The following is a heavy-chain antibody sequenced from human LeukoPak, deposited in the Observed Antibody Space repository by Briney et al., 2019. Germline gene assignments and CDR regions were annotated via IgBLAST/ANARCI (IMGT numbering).Heavy chain of an antibody. CDR3: ASISSSSPFDY. J-gene: IGHJ4*02. V-gene: IGHV1-2*06. Sequence: ASVKVSCKASGYTFTGYYMHWVRQAPGQGLEWMGRIYPSSGGTNYAQKFQSRVTMTRDTSIGTAYMELSRLRSDDTAVYYCASISSSSPFDYWGQGTLVTVSS. CDR2: IYPSSGGT. CDR1: GYTFTGYY. D-gene: IGHD6-13*01.